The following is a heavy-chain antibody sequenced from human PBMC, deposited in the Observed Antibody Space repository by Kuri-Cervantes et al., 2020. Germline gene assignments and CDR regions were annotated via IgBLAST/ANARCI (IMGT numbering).Heavy chain of an antibody. J-gene: IGHJ4*02. D-gene: IGHD5-18*01. Sequence: VEALKIPCKGPGYSFTSYWIGWVRQMPGKGLEWMGIIYPRDSDTRYSPSFQGQVTISADKSISTAYLQWSSLKASDTAMYYCASGTMVTVVPFDYWGQGTLVTVSS. CDR2: IYPRDSDT. CDR3: ASGTMVTVVPFDY. V-gene: IGHV5-51*01. CDR1: GYSFTSYW.